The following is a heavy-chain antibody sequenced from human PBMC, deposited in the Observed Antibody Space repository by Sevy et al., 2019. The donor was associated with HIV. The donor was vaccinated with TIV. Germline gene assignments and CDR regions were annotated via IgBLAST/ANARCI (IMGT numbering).Heavy chain of an antibody. CDR3: ARGLFDY. J-gene: IGHJ4*02. CDR1: GDSVSGGNYY. V-gene: IGHV4-61*01. Sequence: SETLSLTCTVSGDSVSGGNYYWSWIRQPPGKGLEWIGYIYYSGSTNYNPSLKSRVTISIDTSKNQFSLRLTSVTAADTAVYYCARGLFDYWCQGTLVTVSS. CDR2: IYYSGST.